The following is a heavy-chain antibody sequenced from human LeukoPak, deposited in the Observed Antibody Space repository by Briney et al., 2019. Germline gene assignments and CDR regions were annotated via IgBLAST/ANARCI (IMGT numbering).Heavy chain of an antibody. CDR3: ARVHPQLLNGVYYYYYMDV. CDR1: GFTFSSYA. CDR2: ISSNGGST. V-gene: IGHV3-64*01. D-gene: IGHD2-2*01. J-gene: IGHJ6*03. Sequence: GGSLRLSCAASGFTFSSYAMHWVRQAPGKGLEYVSAISSNGGSTYYANSVKGRFTISRDNSKNTLYLQMGSLRAEDMAVYYCARVHPQLLNGVYYYYYMDVWGKGTTVTVSS.